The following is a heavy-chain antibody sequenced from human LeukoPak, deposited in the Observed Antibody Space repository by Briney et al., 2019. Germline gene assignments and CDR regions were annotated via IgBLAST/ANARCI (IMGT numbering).Heavy chain of an antibody. CDR2: ISYDGSNK. V-gene: IGHV3-30-3*01. CDR3: ARSIAARPIYYYYGMDV. J-gene: IGHJ6*02. Sequence: GGSLRLSCAASGFTFSSYAMHWVRQAPGKGLEWVAVISYDGSNKYYADSVKGRFTISRDNSKNTLYLQMNSLRAEDTAVYYCARSIAARPIYYYYGMDVWGQGTTVTVSS. CDR1: GFTFSSYA. D-gene: IGHD6-6*01.